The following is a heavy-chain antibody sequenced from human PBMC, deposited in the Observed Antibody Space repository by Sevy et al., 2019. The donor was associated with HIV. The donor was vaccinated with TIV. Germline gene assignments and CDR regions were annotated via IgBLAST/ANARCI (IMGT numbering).Heavy chain of an antibody. CDR2: ISGSGGST. Sequence: LSLTCAASGFTFSSYATSWVRQAPGKGLEWVSAISGSGGSTYYADSVKGRFTISRDNSKNTLYLQMNSLRAEDTAVYYCAKGGDWNDGGTFDFDYWGQGTLVTVSS. V-gene: IGHV3-23*01. CDR1: GFTFSSYA. D-gene: IGHD1-1*01. J-gene: IGHJ4*02. CDR3: AKGGDWNDGGTFDFDY.